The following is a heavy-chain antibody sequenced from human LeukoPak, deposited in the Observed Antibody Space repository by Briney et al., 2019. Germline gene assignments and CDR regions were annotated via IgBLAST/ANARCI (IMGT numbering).Heavy chain of an antibody. Sequence: GGSLRLSCAASGFTFDDYAMHWVRQAPGKGLEWVSGISWNSGSIGYADSVKGRFTISRDNAKNSLYLQMNSLRAEDTALYYCAKDTHYDILTGAFDIWGQGTMVTVSS. J-gene: IGHJ3*02. CDR3: AKDTHYDILTGAFDI. V-gene: IGHV3-9*01. CDR1: GFTFDDYA. D-gene: IGHD3-9*01. CDR2: ISWNSGSI.